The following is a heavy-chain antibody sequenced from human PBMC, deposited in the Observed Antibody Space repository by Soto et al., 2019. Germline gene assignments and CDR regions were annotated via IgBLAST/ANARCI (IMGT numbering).Heavy chain of an antibody. Sequence: EVQLVESGGGLVQPGGSLRLSSTASGFTFSDYDMHWVRQTTGEGLEWVSTIRAAGATYYPGSVQGRFTISRENAKKSLFLQMNSLRAGDTAVYYCAREIRGAYGMDVWGQGTTVTVSS. CDR3: AREIRGAYGMDV. V-gene: IGHV3-13*04. J-gene: IGHJ6*02. CDR1: GFTFSDYD. D-gene: IGHD3-10*01. CDR2: IRAAGAT.